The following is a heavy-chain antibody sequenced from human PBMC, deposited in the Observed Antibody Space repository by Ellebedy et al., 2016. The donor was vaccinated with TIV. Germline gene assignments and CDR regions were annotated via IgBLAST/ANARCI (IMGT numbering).Heavy chain of an antibody. Sequence: AASVKVSCKASGYIFNGYYIHWVRQAPGQGLEWMGWINPNSGGRMYAQKFQGRVTMTGDTAVSTAYMELSRLSPDDTAVYYCAREGMTTVTYYYGMDVWGQGTTVTVSS. CDR3: AREGMTTVTYYYGMDV. J-gene: IGHJ6*02. CDR2: INPNSGGR. D-gene: IGHD4-17*01. CDR1: GYIFNGYY. V-gene: IGHV1-2*02.